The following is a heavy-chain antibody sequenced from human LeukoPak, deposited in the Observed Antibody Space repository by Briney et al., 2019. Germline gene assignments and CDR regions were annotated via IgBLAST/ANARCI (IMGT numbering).Heavy chain of an antibody. D-gene: IGHD6-13*01. CDR2: INPNSGGT. V-gene: IGHV1-2*02. Sequence: ASVKVSCKASGGTFSSYAISWVRQAPGQGLEWMGWINPNSGGTNYAQKFQGRVTMTRDTSISTAYMELSRLRSDDTAVYYCARTVSSWAFDYWGQGTLVTVSS. J-gene: IGHJ4*02. CDR1: GGTFSSYA. CDR3: ARTVSSWAFDY.